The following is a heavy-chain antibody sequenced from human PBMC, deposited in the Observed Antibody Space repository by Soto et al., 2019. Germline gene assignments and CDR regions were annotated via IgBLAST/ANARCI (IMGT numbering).Heavy chain of an antibody. CDR2: TYYRSKWYN. CDR3: ARDRGLAAAGRGNWFDP. CDR1: GDSVSINSAA. V-gene: IGHV6-1*01. D-gene: IGHD6-13*01. Sequence: SQTLSLTCAISGDSVSINSAAWNWIRQSPSRGLEWLGRTYYRSKWYNDYAVSVKSRITINPDTSKNQFSLQLNSVTPEDTAVYYCARDRGLAAAGRGNWFDPWGQGTLVTVSS. J-gene: IGHJ5*02.